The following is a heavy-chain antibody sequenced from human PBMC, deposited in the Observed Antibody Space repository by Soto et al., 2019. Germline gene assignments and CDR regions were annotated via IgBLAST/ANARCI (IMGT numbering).Heavy chain of an antibody. V-gene: IGHV3-30*18. J-gene: IGHJ4*02. Sequence: QVQLVESGGGVVQPGRSLRLSCAASGFTFSSYGMHWVRQAPGKGLEWVAVISYDGSNKYYADSVKGRFTISRDNSKNTLYLQMNSLRAEDTAVYYCANSLPHWGQGTLVTVSS. CDR1: GFTFSSYG. CDR3: ANSLPH. CDR2: ISYDGSNK.